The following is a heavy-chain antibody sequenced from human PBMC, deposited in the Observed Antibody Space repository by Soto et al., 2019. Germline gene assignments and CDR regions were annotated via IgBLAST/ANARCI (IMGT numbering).Heavy chain of an antibody. CDR3: AREGYSYGHYFDS. CDR1: GSSISSSNW. J-gene: IGHJ4*02. D-gene: IGHD5-18*01. V-gene: IGHV4-4*02. Sequence: PSETLSLTCAVSGSSISSSNWWSWVHQPPGKGLEWIGGIYHGGSINYNPPLKSRVAISLDKSKNQVSLKLRSVTAADTAVYYCAREGYSYGHYFDSWGQGTLVTVSS. CDR2: IYHGGSI.